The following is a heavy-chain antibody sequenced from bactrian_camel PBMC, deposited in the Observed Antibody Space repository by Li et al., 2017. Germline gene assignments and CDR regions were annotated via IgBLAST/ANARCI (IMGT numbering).Heavy chain of an antibody. Sequence: HVQLVESGGGAVQAGGSLRLSCVASDRYSYSGWCMGWFRQAPGKEREGVANIYTGGDRYIGAGSTDYADSVKGRFTISHDNAENTVYLQMDALLPEDTAMYYCAADTLGSGGFCYISDGHQYTTWGQGTQVTVS. CDR1: RYSYSGWC. J-gene: IGHJ6*01. CDR3: AADTLGSGGFCYISDGHQYTT. CDR2: IYTGGDRYIGAGST. D-gene: IGHD2*01. V-gene: IGHV3S1*01.